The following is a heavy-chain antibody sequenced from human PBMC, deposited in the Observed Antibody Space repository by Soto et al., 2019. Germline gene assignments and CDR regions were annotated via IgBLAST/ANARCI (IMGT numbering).Heavy chain of an antibody. CDR1: GFTFSSYG. CDR2: ISYDGSNK. Sequence: QVQLVESGGGVVQPGRSLRLSCAASGFTFSSYGMHWVRQAPGKGLEWVAVISYDGSNKYYADSVKGRFTISRDNSKNTLYLQINRLRAEDTAVYYCAKGEQDYYYYGMDVWGQGTTVTVSS. D-gene: IGHD1-26*01. CDR3: AKGEQDYYYYGMDV. V-gene: IGHV3-30*18. J-gene: IGHJ6*02.